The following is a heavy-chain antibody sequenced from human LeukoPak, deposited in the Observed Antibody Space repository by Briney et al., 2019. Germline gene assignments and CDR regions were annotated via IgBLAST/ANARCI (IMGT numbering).Heavy chain of an antibody. V-gene: IGHV3-21*01. CDR3: AREGVGASPPFDY. CDR1: GFTFSSYS. CDR2: ISSSSSYI. J-gene: IGHJ4*02. Sequence: GGSLRLSRAASGFTFSSYSMNWVRQAPGKGLEWVSSISSSSSYIYYADSVKGRFTISRDNAKNSLYLQMNSLRAEDTAVYYCAREGVGASPPFDYWGQGTLVTVSS. D-gene: IGHD1-26*01.